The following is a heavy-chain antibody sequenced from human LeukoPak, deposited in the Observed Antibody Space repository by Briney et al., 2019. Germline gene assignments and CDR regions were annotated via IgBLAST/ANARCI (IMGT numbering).Heavy chain of an antibody. Sequence: SETLSLTCTVSGGSISSSSYYWGWIRQPPGKGLEWIGSIYYSGSTYYNPSLKSRVTISVDTSKNQFSLKLSSVTAADTAVYYCARQLVATLAAFDYWGQGTLVTVSS. J-gene: IGHJ4*02. D-gene: IGHD5-12*01. CDR1: GGSISSSSYY. V-gene: IGHV4-39*01. CDR3: ARQLVATLAAFDY. CDR2: IYYSGST.